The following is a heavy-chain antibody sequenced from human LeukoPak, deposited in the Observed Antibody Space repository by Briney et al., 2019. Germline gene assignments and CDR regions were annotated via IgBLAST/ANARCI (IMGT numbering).Heavy chain of an antibody. D-gene: IGHD4-17*01. V-gene: IGHV3-30*18. Sequence: AGRSLRLSCAASGFTFSSYGMHWVRQAPSKGLEWVAVISYDGSNKYYADSVKGRFTISRDNSKNTLYLQMNSLRAEDTAVYYCAKLDYGDYVDAFDIWGQGTMVTVSS. J-gene: IGHJ3*02. CDR2: ISYDGSNK. CDR1: GFTFSSYG. CDR3: AKLDYGDYVDAFDI.